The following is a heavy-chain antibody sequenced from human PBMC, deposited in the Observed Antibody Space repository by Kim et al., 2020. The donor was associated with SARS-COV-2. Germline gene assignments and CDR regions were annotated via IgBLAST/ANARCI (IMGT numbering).Heavy chain of an antibody. CDR3: AKEKMVAATPVPAFDI. CDR2: ISGSGGST. Sequence: GGSLRLSCAASGFTFSSYAMSWVRQAPGKGLEWVSAISGSGGSTYYADSVKGRFTISRDNSKNTLYLQMNSLRAEDTAVYYCAKEKMVAATPVPAFDIWGQGTMVTVSS. J-gene: IGHJ3*02. V-gene: IGHV3-23*01. D-gene: IGHD2-15*01. CDR1: GFTFSSYA.